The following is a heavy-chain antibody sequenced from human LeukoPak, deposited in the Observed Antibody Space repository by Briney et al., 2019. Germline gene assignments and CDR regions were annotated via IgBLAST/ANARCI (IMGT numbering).Heavy chain of an antibody. D-gene: IGHD3-22*01. J-gene: IGHJ3*02. Sequence: SVKLSCKASGGTFTSYAISWVRQAPGQGLEWMGGIIPIFGTANYAQKFQGRVTITADESTSTAYMELSSLRSEDTAVYYCARVQGPIYYDSSGYPKPSDAFDIWGQGTMVTVSS. CDR1: GGTFTSYA. CDR3: ARVQGPIYYDSSGYPKPSDAFDI. V-gene: IGHV1-69*13. CDR2: IIPIFGTA.